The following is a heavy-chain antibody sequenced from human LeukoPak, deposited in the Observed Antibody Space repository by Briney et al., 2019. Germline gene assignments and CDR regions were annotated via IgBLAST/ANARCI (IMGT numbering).Heavy chain of an antibody. CDR2: ISSSSSYI. V-gene: IGHV3-21*01. CDR3: ARDLSWATTSLGAFDI. J-gene: IGHJ3*02. CDR1: GFTFSSYS. Sequence: GGSLRLSCAASGFTFSSYSMNWVRQAPGKGLEWVSSISSSSSYIYYADSVKGRFTISRDNAKNSLYLQMNSPRAEDTAVYYCARDLSWATTSLGAFDIWGQGTMVTVSS. D-gene: IGHD4-17*01.